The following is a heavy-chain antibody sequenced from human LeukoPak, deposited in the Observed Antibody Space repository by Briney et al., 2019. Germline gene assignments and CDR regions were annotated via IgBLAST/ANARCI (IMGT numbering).Heavy chain of an antibody. J-gene: IGHJ4*02. CDR2: INPNSGGT. Sequence: ASVKVSCKASGYTFTGYYMHWVQRAPGQGLEWMGRINPNSGGTNYAQKFQGRVTMTRDTSISTAYMELSRLRSDDTAMYYCARGALMNDYWGQGTLVTVSS. CDR3: ARGALMNDY. CDR1: GYTFTGYY. V-gene: IGHV1-2*06.